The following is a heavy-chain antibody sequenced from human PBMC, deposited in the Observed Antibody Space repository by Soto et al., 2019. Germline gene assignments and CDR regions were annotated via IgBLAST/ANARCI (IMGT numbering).Heavy chain of an antibody. D-gene: IGHD2-8*02. CDR3: TSWSDPQH. J-gene: IGHJ1*01. V-gene: IGHV3-73*02. CDR2: IRSKANSYAT. Sequence: EVQLVESGGGLVQPGGSLKLSCAASGFTFSGSAMHWVRQASGKGLEWVGRIRSKANSYATAYAASVKGRLTISRDDSKNTAYLQMNSLKTEDTAAYYCTSWSDPQHWGQGTLVTVSS. CDR1: GFTFSGSA.